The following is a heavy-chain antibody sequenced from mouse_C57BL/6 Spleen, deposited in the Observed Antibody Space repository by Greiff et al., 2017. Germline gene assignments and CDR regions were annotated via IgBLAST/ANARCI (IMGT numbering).Heavy chain of an antibody. CDR2: IHPNSGST. D-gene: IGHD2-3*01. J-gene: IGHJ2*01. Sequence: VQLQQPGAELVKPGASVKLSCKASGYTFTSYWMHWVKQRPGQGLEWIGMIHPNSGSTNYNEKFKSKATLTVDKSASTAYMQLSSLTSEDSAVYYCARDGYPYYFDYWGQSTTLTVSS. V-gene: IGHV1-64*01. CDR1: GYTFTSYW. CDR3: ARDGYPYYFDY.